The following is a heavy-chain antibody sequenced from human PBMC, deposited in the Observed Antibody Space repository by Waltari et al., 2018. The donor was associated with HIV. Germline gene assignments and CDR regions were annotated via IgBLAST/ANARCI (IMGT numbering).Heavy chain of an antibody. Sequence: QVQLVQSGAGVKKPGASVEVSCKASGYTFTRYGISWVRQAPGPGIEWMGWISAYSGNTNDAQKFQSRVTMTTDTSTNRVYMELRSLRSDDTAVYYCAIERGEGNDILTGYPNYYYYYGMDVWGQGTTVTVSS. J-gene: IGHJ6*02. CDR3: AIERGEGNDILTGYPNYYYYYGMDV. CDR2: ISAYSGNT. CDR1: GYTFTRYG. D-gene: IGHD3-9*01. V-gene: IGHV1-18*01.